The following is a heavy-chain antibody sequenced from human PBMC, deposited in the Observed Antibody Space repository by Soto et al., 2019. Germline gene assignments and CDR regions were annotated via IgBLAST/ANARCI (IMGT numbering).Heavy chain of an antibody. CDR1: GYTFTSYG. D-gene: IGHD3-3*01. CDR2: ISAYNGNT. Sequence: ASVKVSCKASGYTFTSYGISWVRQAPGRGLEWMGWISAYNGNTNYAQKLQGRVTMTTDTSTSTAYMELRSLRSDDTAVYYCARCYAFWGGYFNWFDPGGQGTLVTAPQ. V-gene: IGHV1-18*01. CDR3: ARCYAFWGGYFNWFDP. J-gene: IGHJ5*02.